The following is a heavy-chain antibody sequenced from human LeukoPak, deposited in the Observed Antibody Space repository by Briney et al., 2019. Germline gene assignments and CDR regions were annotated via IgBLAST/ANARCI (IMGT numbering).Heavy chain of an antibody. J-gene: IGHJ4*02. CDR1: GGSISSGGYS. D-gene: IGHD3-10*01. CDR2: IYHSGST. Sequence: KPSQTLSLTCAVSGGSISSGGYSWSWIRQPPGKGLEWIGYIYHSGSTYYNPSLKSRVTISVDRSKNQFSLKLSSVTAADTAVYYCARGNTYYYGSGSYFFRQGPYYFDYWGQGTLVTVSS. CDR3: ARGNTYYYGSGSYFFRQGPYYFDY. V-gene: IGHV4-30-2*01.